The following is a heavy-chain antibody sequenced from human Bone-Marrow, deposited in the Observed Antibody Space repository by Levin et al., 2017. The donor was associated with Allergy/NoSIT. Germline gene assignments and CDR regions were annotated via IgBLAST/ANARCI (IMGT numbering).Heavy chain of an antibody. D-gene: IGHD2/OR15-2a*01. Sequence: PGESLKISCQGSGYDFTNYWIIWVRQMPGKGLEWMGRIDPSDSYTNYSPSFQGHVTLSADKSINTAYLQWNSLKASDTAMYYCARPSFSFNWLDPWGQGSLVTVSS. CDR1: GYDFTNYW. V-gene: IGHV5-10-1*01. J-gene: IGHJ5*02. CDR3: ARPSFSFNWLDP. CDR2: IDPSDSYT.